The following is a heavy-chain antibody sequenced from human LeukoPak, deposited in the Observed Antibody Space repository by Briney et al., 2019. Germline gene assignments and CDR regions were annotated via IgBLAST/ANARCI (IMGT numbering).Heavy chain of an antibody. CDR1: GYSFSIYG. V-gene: IGHV1-18*01. CDR3: ARCGAAVTTHFSH. J-gene: IGHJ4*02. D-gene: IGHD4-17*01. CDR2: ISASDGTT. Sequence: ASVKVSCKASGYSFSIYGITCARQAPGQGLEYLGWISASDGTTNYAQKVQDRVTMTTDTSTSTAYLELRSLRSEDTAVYYCARCGAAVTTHFSHWGQGTLVTVSS.